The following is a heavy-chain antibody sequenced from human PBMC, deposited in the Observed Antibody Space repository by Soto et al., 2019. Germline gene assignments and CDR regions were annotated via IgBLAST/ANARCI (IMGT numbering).Heavy chain of an antibody. D-gene: IGHD3-10*01. V-gene: IGHV3-23*01. CDR2: IGFTTT. Sequence: EVQLLESGGDLVQPGGSLRLSCTTSGFRFSDSAMDWVRQAPGKGLEWVSSIGFTTTYYADSVKGRFIITRDNSKNTVYLQMNNLRVEDTAVYYCARIPTFMVRTPGDHWGQGTPVIVSS. J-gene: IGHJ4*02. CDR1: GFRFSDSA. CDR3: ARIPTFMVRTPGDH.